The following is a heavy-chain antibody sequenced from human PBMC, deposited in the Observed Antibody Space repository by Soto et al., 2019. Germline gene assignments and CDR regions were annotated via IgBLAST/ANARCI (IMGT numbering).Heavy chain of an antibody. D-gene: IGHD5-12*01. CDR3: ANYHDEDCGYDLAYFGY. CDR2: ISWSSVTF. Sequence: EVQLVESGGGLVQPGRSLRLSFAASGFTFDNYAMHWVRQAPGKGLEWVSGISWSSVTFGYADSVKGRFTISRDNAKNSLYLQMNSLRSEATAFYYCANYHDEDCGYDLAYFGYWGQGTLVTVSS. CDR1: GFTFDNYA. J-gene: IGHJ4*02. V-gene: IGHV3-9*01.